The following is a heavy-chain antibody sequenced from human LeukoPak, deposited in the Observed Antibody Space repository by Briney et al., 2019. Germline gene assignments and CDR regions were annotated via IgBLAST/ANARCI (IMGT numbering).Heavy chain of an antibody. CDR1: GGSISSSSYY. D-gene: IGHD6-13*01. J-gene: IGHJ4*02. V-gene: IGHV4-39*01. CDR3: ARHTRIAAAGTNLFDY. CDR2: IYYSGST. Sequence: SETLSLTCTVSGGSISSSSYYWGWIRQPPGKGLEWIGSIYYSGSTYYNPSLKSRVTISVDTSKNQFSLKLSSVTAADTAVYYCARHTRIAAAGTNLFDYWGQGTLVTVSS.